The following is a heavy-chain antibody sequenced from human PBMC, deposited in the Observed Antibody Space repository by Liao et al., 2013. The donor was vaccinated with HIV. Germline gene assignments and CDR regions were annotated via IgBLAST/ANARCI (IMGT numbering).Heavy chain of an antibody. Sequence: QVQLQESGPGLVKPSQTLSLTCTVSGGSISSGSYYWSWIRQPAGKGLEWIGRMYTSGSANYSPSLRSRVTISVDTSKNQFSLSLSSVTAADTAVYYCARAPYYSGSGSYSNSIPFDYWGQGTLVTVSS. CDR3: ARAPYYSGSGSYSNSIPFDY. J-gene: IGHJ4*02. CDR2: MYTSGSA. V-gene: IGHV4-61*02. D-gene: IGHD3-10*01. CDR1: GGSISSGSYY.